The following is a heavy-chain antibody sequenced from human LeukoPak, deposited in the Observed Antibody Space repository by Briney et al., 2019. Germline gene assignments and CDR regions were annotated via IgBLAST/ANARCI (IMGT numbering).Heavy chain of an antibody. CDR3: ARGGITMIVVDDAFDI. Sequence: ASVKVSCKASGYTFTSYDINWVRQATGQGLEWMGWMNPNSGNTGYAQKFQGRVTITRNTSISTAYMELSSLRSEDTAVYYCARGGITMIVVDDAFDIWGQGTMVTVSS. CDR2: MNPNSGNT. J-gene: IGHJ3*02. CDR1: GYTFTSYD. V-gene: IGHV1-8*01. D-gene: IGHD3-22*01.